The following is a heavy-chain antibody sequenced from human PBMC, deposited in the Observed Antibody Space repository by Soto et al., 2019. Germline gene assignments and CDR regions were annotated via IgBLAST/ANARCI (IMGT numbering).Heavy chain of an antibody. Sequence: GESLKISCMGSGYKVSTWHNFTSYWIAWVRQMPGEGLEWMGIIYPGDSDTRYSPSFQGQVTISADKSISTAYLQWSSLKASDTAMYYCARGGTTYFDYWGQGTLVTVSS. J-gene: IGHJ4*02. V-gene: IGHV5-51*01. CDR2: IYPGDSDT. CDR3: ARGGTTYFDY. CDR1: GYKVSTWHNFTSYW.